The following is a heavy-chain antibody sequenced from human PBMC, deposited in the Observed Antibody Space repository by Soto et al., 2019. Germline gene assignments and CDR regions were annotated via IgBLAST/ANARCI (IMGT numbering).Heavy chain of an antibody. Sequence: SETLSLTCTVSGGSMSSYYWSWIRQPPGRGLEWLGYIFYSGTTNYNPSLKSRVTISVDTSKSQFSLKLSSVTAADTAVYYCARGGYSYGAQYYFEYWGQGTLVTVSS. J-gene: IGHJ4*02. V-gene: IGHV4-59*01. CDR2: IFYSGTT. CDR1: GGSMSSYY. CDR3: ARGGYSYGAQYYFEY. D-gene: IGHD5-18*01.